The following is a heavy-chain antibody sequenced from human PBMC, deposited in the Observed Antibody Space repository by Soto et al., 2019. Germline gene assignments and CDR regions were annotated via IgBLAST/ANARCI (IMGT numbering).Heavy chain of an antibody. J-gene: IGHJ1*01. V-gene: IGHV3-23*01. D-gene: IGHD3-22*01. CDR3: AGVVVITAQAQPTYFQH. CDR2: ISGRGGST. Sequence: PGGSLRLACAASGFTLSRYAMSWVRQAPGKWLEWVASISGRGGSTYYADSVKGRFTIPTDNSKNTLYLQMNSMRAEDTAVYYCAGVVVITAQAQPTYFQHWGQGTLVTVSS. CDR1: GFTLSRYA.